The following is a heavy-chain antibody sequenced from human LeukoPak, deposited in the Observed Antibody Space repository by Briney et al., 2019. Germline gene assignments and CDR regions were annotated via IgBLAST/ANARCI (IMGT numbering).Heavy chain of an antibody. CDR2: ISSSSSTI. D-gene: IGHD4-17*01. CDR1: GFMFSSNW. V-gene: IGHV3-48*02. Sequence: GGSLRLSCAASGFMFSSNWMSWVRLAPGKGLEWVSYISSSSSTIYYADSVKGRFTISRDNAKNSLYLQMNSLRDEDTAVYYCARGYGDPENWFDPWGQGTLVTVSS. CDR3: ARGYGDPENWFDP. J-gene: IGHJ5*02.